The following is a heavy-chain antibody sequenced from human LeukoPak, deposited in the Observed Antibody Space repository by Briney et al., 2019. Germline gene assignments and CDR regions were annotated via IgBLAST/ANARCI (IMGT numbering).Heavy chain of an antibody. V-gene: IGHV4-59*08. CDR3: ARRSGYSYGGHFDY. J-gene: IGHJ4*02. Sequence: SETLSLTCTVSGGSISNYWSWIRQPPGKGLEGIGYIYYSGSTNNNPSLKSRVTISVDTSKNQFSLKLSSVTAADTAVYYCARRSGYSYGGHFDYWGQGTLVTVSS. CDR2: IYYSGST. CDR1: GGSISNY. D-gene: IGHD5-18*01.